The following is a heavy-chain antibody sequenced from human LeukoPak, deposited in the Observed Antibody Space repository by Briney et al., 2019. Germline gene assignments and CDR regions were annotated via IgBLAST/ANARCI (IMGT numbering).Heavy chain of an antibody. Sequence: GASVKVSCKASRYTFTSYGINWVRQAPAQGLEGMGWISAYNGNTNYAQKLQDRVTMTTDTSTSTAYMELRSLRSDDTAVYFCARGEYDSSGYYSEYFQHWGQGTLVTVSS. CDR2: ISAYNGNT. D-gene: IGHD3-22*01. CDR3: ARGEYDSSGYYSEYFQH. V-gene: IGHV1-18*01. CDR1: RYTFTSYG. J-gene: IGHJ1*01.